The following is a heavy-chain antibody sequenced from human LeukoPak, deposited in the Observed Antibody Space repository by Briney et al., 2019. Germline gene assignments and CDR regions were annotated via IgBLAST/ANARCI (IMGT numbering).Heavy chain of an antibody. V-gene: IGHV4-34*01. CDR3: ARGDRGNYFDY. CDR2: INHSGST. J-gene: IGHJ4*02. CDR1: GGSFSCYY. D-gene: IGHD3-16*01. Sequence: SETLSLTCAVSGGSFSCYYWSWIRQPPGKGLEWIGEINHSGSTNYNPSLKSRVTISVDTSKNQFSLKLSSVTAADTAVYYCARGDRGNYFDYWGQGTLVTVSS.